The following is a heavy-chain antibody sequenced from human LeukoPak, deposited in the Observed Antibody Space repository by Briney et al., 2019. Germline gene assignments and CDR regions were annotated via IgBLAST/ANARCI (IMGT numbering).Heavy chain of an antibody. J-gene: IGHJ3*02. D-gene: IGHD3-22*01. V-gene: IGHV3-21*01. CDR2: ISSSSSYI. CDR1: GFTFSSYW. Sequence: GSLRLSCAASGFTFSSYWMNWVRQAPGKGLEWVPSISSSSSYIYYADSVKGRFTISRDNAKNSLYLQMNNLRAEDTAVYYCARGGPYYDSSGYYRNHDAFDIWGQGTMVTVSS. CDR3: ARGGPYYDSSGYYRNHDAFDI.